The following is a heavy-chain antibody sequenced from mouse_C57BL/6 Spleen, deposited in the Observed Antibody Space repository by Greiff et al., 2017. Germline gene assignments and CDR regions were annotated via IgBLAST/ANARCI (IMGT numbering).Heavy chain of an antibody. CDR2: IRSGGSCT. Sequence: EVPVVESGGGLVQPGGSLKLSCAASGFTFSNYGMSWVRLTPHTRLEWVATIRSGGSCTYYHDRVKGRFPISSDNAKNTLYLQMSALKSEDTAMYYCARHRGSSVCDIDYWGTGTTVTVSS. J-gene: IGHJ1*03. V-gene: IGHV5-6*01. D-gene: IGHD6-2*01. CDR3: ARHRGSSVCDIDY. CDR1: GFTFSNYG.